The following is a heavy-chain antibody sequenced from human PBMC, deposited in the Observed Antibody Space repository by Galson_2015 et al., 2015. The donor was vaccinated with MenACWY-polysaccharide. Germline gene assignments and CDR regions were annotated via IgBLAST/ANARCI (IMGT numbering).Heavy chain of an antibody. Sequence: SLRLSCAASGFTFSNAWMGWVRQAPGKGLEWVGRIKSKPDGGTTDYAAPVKGRFTVSRDDSKTTVYLQMNSLKTEDTAMYYCTTGWYFDLWGRGTLVTVSS. J-gene: IGHJ2*01. CDR2: IKSKPDGGTT. V-gene: IGHV3-15*01. CDR3: TTGWYFDL. CDR1: GFTFSNAW.